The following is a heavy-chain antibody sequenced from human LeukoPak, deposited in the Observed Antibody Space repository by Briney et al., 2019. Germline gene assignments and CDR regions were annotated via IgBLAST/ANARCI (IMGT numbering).Heavy chain of an antibody. CDR1: GYTFTSYG. CDR2: ISAYNGNT. D-gene: IGHD6-13*01. Sequence: ASVKVSCKASGYTFTSYGISWVRQAPGRGLEWMGWISAYNGNTNYAQKLQGRVTMTTDTSTSTAYMELRSLRSDDTAVYYCARVSPIAAAVAYYFDYWGQGTLVTVSS. V-gene: IGHV1-18*01. J-gene: IGHJ4*02. CDR3: ARVSPIAAAVAYYFDY.